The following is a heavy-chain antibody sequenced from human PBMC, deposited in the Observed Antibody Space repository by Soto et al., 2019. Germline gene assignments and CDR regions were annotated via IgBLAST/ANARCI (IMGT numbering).Heavy chain of an antibody. D-gene: IGHD6-13*01. J-gene: IGHJ4*02. CDR2: IYYSGST. CDR1: GGSISSGGYY. Sequence: SETLSLTCTVSGGSISSGGYYWSWIRQHPGKGLEWIGYIYYSGSTYYNPSLKSRVTISVDTSKNQFSLKLSSVTAADTAVYYCARVSEQQLVIDYWGQGTLVTVSS. V-gene: IGHV4-31*03. CDR3: ARVSEQQLVIDY.